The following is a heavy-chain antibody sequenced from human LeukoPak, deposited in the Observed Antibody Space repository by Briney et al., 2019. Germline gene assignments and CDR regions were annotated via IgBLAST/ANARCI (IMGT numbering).Heavy chain of an antibody. Sequence: GGSLRLSCAASGFTFSSYAMSWVRQAPGKGLEWVSAISGSGGSTYYADSVKGRFTISRDNSKNTLYLQMNSLRAEDTAVYYCAKSYYDSSGYYFGLIGYWSQGTLVTVSS. CDR2: ISGSGGST. CDR3: AKSYYDSSGYYFGLIGY. J-gene: IGHJ4*02. V-gene: IGHV3-23*01. D-gene: IGHD3-22*01. CDR1: GFTFSSYA.